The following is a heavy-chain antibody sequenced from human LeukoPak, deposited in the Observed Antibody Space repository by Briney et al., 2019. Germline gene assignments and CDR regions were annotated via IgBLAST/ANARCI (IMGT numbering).Heavy chain of an antibody. Sequence: GGSLRLSCAASGFTFSSSAMSWVRQAPGKGLEWVSYISSSSSYTNYADSVKGRFTISRDNAKNSLYLQMNSLRAEDTAVYYCARDAGTYYYGSGSPHFDYWGQGTLVTVSS. CDR1: GFTFSSSA. V-gene: IGHV3-21*05. CDR3: ARDAGTYYYGSGSPHFDY. J-gene: IGHJ4*02. CDR2: ISSSSSYT. D-gene: IGHD3-10*01.